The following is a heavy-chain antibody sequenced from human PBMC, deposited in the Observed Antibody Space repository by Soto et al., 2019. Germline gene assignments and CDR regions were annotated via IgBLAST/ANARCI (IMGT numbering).Heavy chain of an antibody. CDR1: GASVSSYY. CDR3: ARAAYGSGSYYVPYYYYAMDV. CDR2: ILYTGNT. V-gene: IGHV4-59*02. D-gene: IGHD3-10*01. Sequence: PSETLSLTCTVSGASVSSYYWSWIRQPPGKGLEWLGYILYTGNTNYNPSLKSRVTMSVDTSKNQVSLKLSAVTAADTAVYFCARAAYGSGSYYVPYYYYAMDVWGQGTTVTVSS. J-gene: IGHJ6*02.